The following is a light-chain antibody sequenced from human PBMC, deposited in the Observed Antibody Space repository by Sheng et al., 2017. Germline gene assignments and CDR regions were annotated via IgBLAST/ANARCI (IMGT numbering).Light chain of an antibody. V-gene: IGKV4-1*01. J-gene: IGKJ5*01. CDR2: WAS. CDR3: QQYYSVPPVT. Sequence: DIVMTQSPDSLAVSLGERATINCKSSQSLLYRSNNENALAWYQQKPGQPPKLLIYWASTRESGVPDRFSGSGSGTEFTLTISSLQAEDVAVYYCQQYYSVPPVTFGQGTRLEIK. CDR1: QSLLYRSNNENA.